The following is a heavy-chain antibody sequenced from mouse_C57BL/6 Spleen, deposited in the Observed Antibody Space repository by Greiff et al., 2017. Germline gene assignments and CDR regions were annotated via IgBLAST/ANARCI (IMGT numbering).Heavy chain of an antibody. CDR1: VYTFTDYN. CDR3: ASHDYAMDY. CDR2: INPNNGGT. J-gene: IGHJ4*01. Sequence: VEPGASVKMSCKASVYTFTDYNMHWVKQSHGKSLEWIGYINPNNGGTSYNQKFKGKATLTVNKSSSTAYMELRSLTSEDSAVYYCASHDYAMDYWGQGTSVTVSS. V-gene: IGHV1-22*01.